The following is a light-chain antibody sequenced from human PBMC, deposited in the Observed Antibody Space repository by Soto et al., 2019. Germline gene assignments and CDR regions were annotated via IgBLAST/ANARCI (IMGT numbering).Light chain of an antibody. CDR3: QQYCSSPRT. CDR1: QSVSTNY. CDR2: GAS. J-gene: IGKJ1*01. Sequence: EIVLTQSLGTLSLSPGERATLSCRASQSVSTNYIAWYQQKPGQAPRLLIYGASNRATGIPDRFSGSGSGTGFTLTISGLEPEYFAVYYCQQYCSSPRTFGQGTKVVIK. V-gene: IGKV3-20*01.